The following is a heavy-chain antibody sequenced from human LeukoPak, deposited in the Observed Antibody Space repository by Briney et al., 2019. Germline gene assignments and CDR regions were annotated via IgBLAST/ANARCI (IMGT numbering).Heavy chain of an antibody. CDR1: GFTFSNYG. J-gene: IGHJ4*02. CDR3: ARANDFWSSYSDY. V-gene: IGHV3-21*01. D-gene: IGHD3-3*01. Sequence: GGSLRLSCAASGFTFSNYGMNWVRQAPGKGLEWVSSISSSSDYRYYADSLKGRFTISRDNAKNSLYLQMNSLRAEDTAVYYCARANDFWSSYSDYWGQGTLVTVSS. CDR2: ISSSSDYR.